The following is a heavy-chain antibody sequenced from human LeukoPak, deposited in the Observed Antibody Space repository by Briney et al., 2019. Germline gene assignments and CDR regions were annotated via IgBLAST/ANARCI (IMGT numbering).Heavy chain of an antibody. Sequence: SSETLSLTCTVSGGSISSYYWSWIRQPAGKGLEWIGRIYTSGSTNYNPSLKSRVTMSVDTSKNQFSLRLSSVTAADTAVYYCARLVRQQLVGSTYYFDYWGQGTLVTVSS. J-gene: IGHJ4*02. V-gene: IGHV4-4*07. CDR2: IYTSGST. CDR3: ARLVRQQLVGSTYYFDY. D-gene: IGHD6-13*01. CDR1: GGSISSYY.